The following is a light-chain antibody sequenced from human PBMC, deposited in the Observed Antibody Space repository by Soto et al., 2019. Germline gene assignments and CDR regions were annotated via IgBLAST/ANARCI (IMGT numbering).Light chain of an antibody. Sequence: QSALTQPPSASGSPGQSVTIYCTGTSSDVGGYNYVSWYQQHPGKAPKLMIYEVSKRPSGVPDRFSGSKSGNTASLTVSGLQAEYEADYYCSSYAGSNNLLFGGGTKLTVL. J-gene: IGLJ2*01. V-gene: IGLV2-8*01. CDR3: SSYAGSNNLL. CDR1: SSDVGGYNY. CDR2: EVS.